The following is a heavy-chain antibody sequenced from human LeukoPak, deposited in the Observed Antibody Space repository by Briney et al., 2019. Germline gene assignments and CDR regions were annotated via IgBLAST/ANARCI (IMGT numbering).Heavy chain of an antibody. CDR3: ARGSSRALDY. J-gene: IGHJ4*02. CDR2: TYYRSKWYN. Sequence: SQTLSLTCATSGDSVSSNGVARNWIRQSPSRGLEWLGGTYYRSKWYNDYAVSVKSRISINADTSKNQFSLQLNSVTPEDTAVYYCARGSSRALDYWGQGTLVTVSS. D-gene: IGHD5/OR15-5a*01. V-gene: IGHV6-1*01. CDR1: GDSVSSNGVA.